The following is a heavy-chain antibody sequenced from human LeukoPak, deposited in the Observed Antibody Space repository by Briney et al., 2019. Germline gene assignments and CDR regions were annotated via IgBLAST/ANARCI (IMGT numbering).Heavy chain of an antibody. V-gene: IGHV1-46*01. Sequence: ASVKVSXKASGYTFTSYYMHWVRQAPGQGLEWMGIINPSGGSTSYAQKFQGRVTMTRDTSTSTVYMELSSLRSEDTAVYYCARDLLVSFPARISSAPHYWGQGTLVTVSS. CDR1: GYTFTSYY. D-gene: IGHD3-22*01. CDR3: ARDLLVSFPARISSAPHY. CDR2: INPSGGST. J-gene: IGHJ4*02.